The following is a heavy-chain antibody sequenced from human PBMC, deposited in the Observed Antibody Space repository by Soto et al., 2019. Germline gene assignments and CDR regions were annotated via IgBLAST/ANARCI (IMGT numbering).Heavy chain of an antibody. Sequence: SETLSLTCTVSGGSISSYYWSWIRQPPGKGLEWIGYIYYSGSTDYNPSLKSRVTISVDTSKNQFSLKLSSVTAADTAVYYCARGLAVAGTGWFDPWGQGTLVTVSS. V-gene: IGHV4-59*01. CDR2: IYYSGST. D-gene: IGHD6-19*01. CDR1: GGSISSYY. CDR3: ARGLAVAGTGWFDP. J-gene: IGHJ5*02.